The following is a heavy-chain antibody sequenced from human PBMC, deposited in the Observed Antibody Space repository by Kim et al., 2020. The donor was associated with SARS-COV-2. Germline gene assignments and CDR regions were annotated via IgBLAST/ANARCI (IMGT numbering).Heavy chain of an antibody. V-gene: IGHV3-13*01. D-gene: IGHD5-18*01. J-gene: IGHJ4*02. CDR3: ARGKYSYGYLFDY. Sequence: YPGSVKGRFTISRENAKNSLYLQMNSLRAGDTAVYYCARGKYSYGYLFDYWGQGTLVTVSS.